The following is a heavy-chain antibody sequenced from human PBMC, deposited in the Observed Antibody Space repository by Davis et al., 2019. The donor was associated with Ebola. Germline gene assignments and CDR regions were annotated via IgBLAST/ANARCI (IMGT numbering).Heavy chain of an antibody. CDR2: ISPSSDYI. Sequence: PGGSLRLSCAASGFTFSSYAMNWVRQAPGKGLEWVSSISPSSDYIYYADSVRGRFTISRDNAKNSLYLQMNSLRAEDTAVYYCARHPGTYYDFWGQGTQVTVSS. CDR3: ARHPGTYYDF. J-gene: IGHJ4*02. D-gene: IGHD3-10*01. CDR1: GFTFSSYA. V-gene: IGHV3-21*01.